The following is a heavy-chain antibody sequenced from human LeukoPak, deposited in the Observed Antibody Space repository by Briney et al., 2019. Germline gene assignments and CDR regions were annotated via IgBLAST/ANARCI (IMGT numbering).Heavy chain of an antibody. Sequence: ASVKVSCKASGYTFTGYYMHWVRQAPGKGLEWMGWINPNSGSTNYAQKFQGRVTMTRDTSISTPYMELSSLRSDDTAVYYCARIVEIDAFDIWGQGTMVTVSS. D-gene: IGHD1-1*01. CDR1: GYTFTGYY. J-gene: IGHJ3*02. CDR2: INPNSGST. V-gene: IGHV1-2*02. CDR3: ARIVEIDAFDI.